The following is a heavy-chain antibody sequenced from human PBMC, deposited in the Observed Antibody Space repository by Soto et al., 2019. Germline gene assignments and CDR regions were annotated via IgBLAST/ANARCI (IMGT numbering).Heavy chain of an antibody. CDR3: AREGIAAALDY. D-gene: IGHD6-13*01. CDR1: GFPFITYS. Sequence: EVQLVESGGGLVKPGGSLRLSWEASGFPFITYSRTGFRQAPGRGLEWVSSISSSSSYIYYADSVKGRFTISRDNAKNSLYLQVNSLRAEDTAVYYCAREGIAAALDYWGQGTLVTVSS. V-gene: IGHV3-21*01. J-gene: IGHJ4*02. CDR2: ISSSSSYI.